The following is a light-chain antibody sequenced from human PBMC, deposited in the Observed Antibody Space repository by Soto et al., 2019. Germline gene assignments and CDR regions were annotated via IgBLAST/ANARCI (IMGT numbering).Light chain of an antibody. CDR2: DVS. V-gene: IGLV2-14*01. CDR3: SSYSGSGTLVV. J-gene: IGLJ2*01. CDR1: SSDIGGYNY. Sequence: QSALTQPASVSGSPGQSITISCTGTSSDIGGYNYVSWYQQHPGKAPKLMIYDVSNRPSGVSSRFSGSKSGNTASLTISGLQAEDEADYYCSSYSGSGTLVVFGGGTKVTVL.